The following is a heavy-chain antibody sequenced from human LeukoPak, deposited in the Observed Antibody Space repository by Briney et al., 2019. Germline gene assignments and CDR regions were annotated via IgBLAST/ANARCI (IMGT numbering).Heavy chain of an antibody. CDR1: GFTFSTYE. D-gene: IGHD3-10*01. V-gene: IGHV3-48*03. CDR3: ARDHYGSGTGDY. Sequence: GGSLRLSCAASGFTFSTYEMNWVRQAPGKGLEWVSYISSSGSTIYYGDSVKGRFTISRDNAKNSLYLQMNSLRAEDTAVYYCARDHYGSGTGDYWGQGTLVTVSS. CDR2: ISSSGSTI. J-gene: IGHJ4*02.